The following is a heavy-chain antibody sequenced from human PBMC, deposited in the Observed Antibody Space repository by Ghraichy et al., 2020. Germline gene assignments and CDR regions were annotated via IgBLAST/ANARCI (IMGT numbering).Heavy chain of an antibody. CDR3: ARGHTYSGSRDY. D-gene: IGHD5-12*01. Sequence: TLSLTCAVSGVSISGYYWNWIRQPPGKGLEWIGFISDSGSAYYKSSLKSRVTISLDTSSKSFSLKMKSVTAADTAVYYCARGHTYSGSRDYWGQGTLVTVSS. CDR2: ISDSGSA. CDR1: GVSISGYY. J-gene: IGHJ4*02. V-gene: IGHV4-59*01.